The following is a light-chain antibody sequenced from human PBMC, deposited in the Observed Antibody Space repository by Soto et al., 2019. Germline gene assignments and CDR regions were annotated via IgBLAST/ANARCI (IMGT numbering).Light chain of an antibody. J-gene: IGKJ5*01. Sequence: IQMTQSPSSLSASVGDRVTITCRASQDIGIYLAWYQQRPGTVPKLLIYSASTLQSGFPSRFSGSGSGTDFTLTISSLQPEHVATYYCQRYNSVPVTFGQGTRLEIK. CDR1: QDIGIY. CDR2: SAS. V-gene: IGKV1-27*01. CDR3: QRYNSVPVT.